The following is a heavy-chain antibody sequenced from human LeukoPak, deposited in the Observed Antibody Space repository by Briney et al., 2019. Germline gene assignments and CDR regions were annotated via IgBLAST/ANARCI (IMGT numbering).Heavy chain of an antibody. Sequence: SQTLSLTCTVSGGSISSGDYYWSWIRQPPGKGLEWIGYIYYSGCTYYNPSLKSRVTISVDTSKNQFSLKLSSVTAADTAVYYCARGRGALTDYWGREPWSPSPQ. CDR2: IYYSGCT. CDR1: GGSISSGDYY. V-gene: IGHV4-30-4*08. CDR3: ARGRGALTDY. J-gene: IGHJ4*02. D-gene: IGHD3-10*01.